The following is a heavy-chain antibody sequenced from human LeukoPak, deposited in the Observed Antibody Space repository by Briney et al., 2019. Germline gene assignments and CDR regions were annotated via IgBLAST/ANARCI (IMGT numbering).Heavy chain of an antibody. J-gene: IGHJ4*02. V-gene: IGHV4-30-4*08. CDR2: IYYSGST. CDR1: GGSISSGDYY. CDR3: ARAVTKAFGDEYYFDY. D-gene: IGHD3-10*01. Sequence: PSETLSLTCTVSGGSISSGDYYWSWIRQPPGKCLEWIGYIYYSGSTYYNPSLKSRVTISVDTSKNQFSLKLSSVTAADTAVYYCARAVTKAFGDEYYFDYWGQGTLVTVSS.